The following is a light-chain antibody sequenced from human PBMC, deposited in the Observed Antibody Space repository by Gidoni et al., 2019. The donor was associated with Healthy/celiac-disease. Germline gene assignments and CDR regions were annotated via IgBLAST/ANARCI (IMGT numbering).Light chain of an antibody. CDR3: QQSYSTLHT. V-gene: IGKV1-39*01. CDR2: AAS. CDR1: QSISSY. Sequence: QMTHSPSSLSASVGDRVTITCRASQSISSYLNWYQQKPGKAPKLLIYAASSLQSGVPSRFSGSGSGTDFTLTISSLQPEDFATYYCQQSYSTLHTFGEGTKVEIK. J-gene: IGKJ4*01.